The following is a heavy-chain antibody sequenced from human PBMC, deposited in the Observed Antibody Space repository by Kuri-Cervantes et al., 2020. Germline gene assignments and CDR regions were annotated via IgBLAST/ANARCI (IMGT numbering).Heavy chain of an antibody. CDR1: GFTFSSND. CDR3: TRDPQATGLAFDY. V-gene: IGHV3-13*01. J-gene: IGHJ4*02. Sequence: GGSLRLSCAASGFTFSSNDMNWVHQSTGKGLEWVSGLGSGGDTNFPGSVKGRFTVSRDNSKNMLYLQMNSLRAEDTAVYYCTRDPQATGLAFDYWGQGSLVTVSS. CDR2: LGSGGDT. D-gene: IGHD1-1*01.